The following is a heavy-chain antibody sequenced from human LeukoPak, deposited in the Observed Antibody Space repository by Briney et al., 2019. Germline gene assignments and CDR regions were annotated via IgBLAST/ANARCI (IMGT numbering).Heavy chain of an antibody. D-gene: IGHD3-3*01. CDR1: GGTFSSYA. CDR2: IIPIFGTA. V-gene: IGHV1-69*05. CDR3: ARGPLHDFWSGYLDY. J-gene: IGHJ4*02. Sequence: ASVKVSCKASGGTFSSYAISWVRQAPGQGLEWMGRIIPIFGTANYAQKFQGRVTITTDESTSTAYMELSSLRSEDTAVYYCARGPLHDFWSGYLDYWGQGTMVTFSS.